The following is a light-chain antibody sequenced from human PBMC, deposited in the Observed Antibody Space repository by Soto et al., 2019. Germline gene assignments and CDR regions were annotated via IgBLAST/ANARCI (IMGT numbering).Light chain of an antibody. V-gene: IGKV3-20*01. Sequence: EIVLTQSPATLSLSPGERAALSCRASQNVGSAYLAWYQQKSGQAPRLLIYGTTGRAAGVPDRFSGSGSGTDFTLTINRLEPEDFAVYYWQHYGTSPWTFGQGTKVEIK. CDR2: GTT. CDR3: QHYGTSPWT. J-gene: IGKJ1*01. CDR1: QNVGSAY.